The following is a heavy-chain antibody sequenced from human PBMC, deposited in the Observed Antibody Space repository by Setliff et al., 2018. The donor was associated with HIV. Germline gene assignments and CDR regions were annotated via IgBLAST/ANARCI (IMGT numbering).Heavy chain of an antibody. CDR2: IYYSGST. V-gene: IGHV4-59*01. CDR1: GGSISSYY. Sequence: PSETLSLTCTVSGGSISSYYWSWIRQPPGKGLEWIGYIYYSGSTNYNPSLKSRVTISVDTSKNQFSLKLSSVTAADTAVYYCARDRSSGRGYYYYYYMDVWGKGTTVTVS. J-gene: IGHJ6*03. D-gene: IGHD6-19*01. CDR3: ARDRSSGRGYYYYYYMDV.